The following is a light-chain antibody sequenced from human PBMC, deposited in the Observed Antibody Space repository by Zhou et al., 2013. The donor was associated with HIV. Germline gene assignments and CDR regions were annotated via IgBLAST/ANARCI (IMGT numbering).Light chain of an antibody. Sequence: DIQMTQSPSTLSASVGDRVTITCRASQSISSWLAWYQQKPGKAPKLLIYKASSLESGVPSRFSGSGSGTEFTLTISSLQPDDFATYYCQHYYTYPLTFGGGTKVEIK. CDR1: QSISSW. CDR2: KAS. J-gene: IGKJ4*01. CDR3: QHYYTYPLT. V-gene: IGKV1-5*03.